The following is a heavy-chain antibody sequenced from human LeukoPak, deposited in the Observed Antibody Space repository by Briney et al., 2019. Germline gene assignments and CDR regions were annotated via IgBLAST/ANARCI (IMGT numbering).Heavy chain of an antibody. J-gene: IGHJ5*02. V-gene: IGHV3-7*01. CDR2: IKQDGSEK. CDR3: ARDSSEWLQPPGMGWFDP. CDR1: GFTFSSYG. D-gene: IGHD5-24*01. Sequence: GGSLRLSCAASGFTFSSYGMSWVRQAPGKGLEWVANIKQDGSEKYYVDSVKGRFTISRDNAKNSLYLQMNSLRAEDTAVYYCARDSSEWLQPPGMGWFDPWGQGALVTVSS.